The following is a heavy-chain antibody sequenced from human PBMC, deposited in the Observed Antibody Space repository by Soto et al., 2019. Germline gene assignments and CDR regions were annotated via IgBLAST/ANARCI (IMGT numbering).Heavy chain of an antibody. CDR1: GGSISSYY. D-gene: IGHD3-16*01. CDR3: AREGASTPPDY. V-gene: IGHV4-59*01. CDR2: IYYSGST. J-gene: IGHJ4*02. Sequence: SETLSLTCPVSGGSISSYYWSWIRQPPGKGLEWIGYIYYSGSTNYNPSLKSRVTISVDTSKNQFSLKLSSVTAADTAVYYCAREGASTPPDYWGQGTLVTVSS.